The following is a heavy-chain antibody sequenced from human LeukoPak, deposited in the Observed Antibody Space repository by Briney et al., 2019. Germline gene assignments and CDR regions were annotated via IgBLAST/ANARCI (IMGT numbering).Heavy chain of an antibody. J-gene: IGHJ4*02. Sequence: GGSLRLSCAASGFTFSSYAMSWVRQAPGKGLEWVSGISVSGVSTYYADSVKGRSTISRDNSKNTLYLQMNSLRAEDTALYYCVRDPYGDYVFDYWGQGTLVTVSS. D-gene: IGHD4-17*01. CDR2: ISVSGVST. V-gene: IGHV3-23*01. CDR1: GFTFSSYA. CDR3: VRDPYGDYVFDY.